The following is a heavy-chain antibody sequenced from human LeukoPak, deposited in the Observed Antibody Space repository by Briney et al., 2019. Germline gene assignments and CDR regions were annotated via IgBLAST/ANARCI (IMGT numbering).Heavy chain of an antibody. CDR2: IYYSGST. J-gene: IGHJ4*02. V-gene: IGHV4-59*01. Sequence: PSETLSLTCTVSGGSISSYYWSWIRQPPGKGLEWIGYIYYSGSTNYNPSLKGRVTISVDTSKNQFSLKLSSVTAADTAVYYCARVPQLGTFDYWGQGTLVTVSS. D-gene: IGHD7-27*01. CDR1: GGSISSYY. CDR3: ARVPQLGTFDY.